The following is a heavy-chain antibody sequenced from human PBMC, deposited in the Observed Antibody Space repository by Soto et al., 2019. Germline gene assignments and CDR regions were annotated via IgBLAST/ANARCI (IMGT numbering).Heavy chain of an antibody. V-gene: IGHV5-51*01. D-gene: IGHD5-12*01. Sequence: GESLKISCKGSGYRFTSFWIGWVRQMPGKGLEWLGIIYPGDADIRYTPSFQGQVTMSADKSISTAYLQWSSLKASDTAIYYCARGIEMARIGWFDPWGQGTLVTDSS. CDR3: ARGIEMARIGWFDP. CDR2: IYPGDADI. CDR1: GYRFTSFW. J-gene: IGHJ5*02.